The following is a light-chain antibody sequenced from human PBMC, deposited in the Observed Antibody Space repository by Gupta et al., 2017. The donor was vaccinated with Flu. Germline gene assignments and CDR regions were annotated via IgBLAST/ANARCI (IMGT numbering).Light chain of an antibody. CDR1: QSITTD. CDR2: GAS. Sequence: SLSASVGDRVIITCRASQSITTDLKWYNQRPGTATQRRVYGASNLPSGVSTMFSGSGAATFSILTISNLQPENVAMYYHKQANRGITFGKGTRLDIK. V-gene: IGKV1-39*01. CDR3: KQANRGIT. J-gene: IGKJ5*01.